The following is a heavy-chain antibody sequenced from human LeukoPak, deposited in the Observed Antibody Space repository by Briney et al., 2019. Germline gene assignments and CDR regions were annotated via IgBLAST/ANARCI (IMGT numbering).Heavy chain of an antibody. Sequence: GGSLRLSCAASGFTFSSYWMSWVRQVPGKGLEWVANIKKDGSEKKYVDSVKGRFTISRDNAKSTLYLQMNSLRAEDTAVYYCAKDPSSTWFGDYFDYWGQGTLVTVSS. CDR1: GFTFSSYW. CDR3: AKDPSSTWFGDYFDY. V-gene: IGHV3-7*03. CDR2: IKKDGSEK. D-gene: IGHD6-13*01. J-gene: IGHJ4*02.